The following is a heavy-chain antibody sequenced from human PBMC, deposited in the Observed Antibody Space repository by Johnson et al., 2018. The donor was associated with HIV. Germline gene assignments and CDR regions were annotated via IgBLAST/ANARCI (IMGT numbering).Heavy chain of an antibody. Sequence: QVQLVESVGGVVQPGRSLRLACAASGFTLSSYGMHWVRQAPGKGLEWVAVIWYDESNKYYADSVKGRFTVSRDNFKNTLYLQMNSLRVEDTAVYYCAKCIWGSSLIDAFDIWGQGTMVTVSS. CDR3: AKCIWGSSLIDAFDI. CDR1: GFTLSSYG. V-gene: IGHV3-33*06. J-gene: IGHJ3*02. D-gene: IGHD3-16*01. CDR2: IWYDESNK.